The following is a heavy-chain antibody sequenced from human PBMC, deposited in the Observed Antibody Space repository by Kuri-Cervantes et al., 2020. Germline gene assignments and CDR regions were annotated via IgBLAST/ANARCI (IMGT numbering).Heavy chain of an antibody. CDR1: GGSFSGYY. Sequence: SETLSLTCAVYGGSFSGYYWSWIHQPPGKGLEWIGEINHSGSTNDNPSLKSRVTISVDTSKNQFSLKLTSVTAADTAVYFCARGGRDYSGSGSYLLPQYYYYYMDVWGRGTTVTVSS. V-gene: IGHV4-34*01. CDR2: INHSGST. J-gene: IGHJ6*03. CDR3: ARGGRDYSGSGSYLLPQYYYYYMDV. D-gene: IGHD3-10*01.